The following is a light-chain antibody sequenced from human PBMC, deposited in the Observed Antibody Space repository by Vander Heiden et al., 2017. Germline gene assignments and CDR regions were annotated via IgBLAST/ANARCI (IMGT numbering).Light chain of an antibody. CDR3: QSYYRGLRCSV. CDR1: VPHIGSAYD. Sequence: QSVLTQPPSVPVAPGQRVIISCSGTVPHIGSAYDVQWHQQLPGTAPNLLISHNRRRPAGVPDLFAGSKSGTASSLAITVLLTDDEADYYCQSYYRGLRCSVFGTGTKFTVL. CDR2: HNR. V-gene: IGLV1-40*01. J-gene: IGLJ1*01.